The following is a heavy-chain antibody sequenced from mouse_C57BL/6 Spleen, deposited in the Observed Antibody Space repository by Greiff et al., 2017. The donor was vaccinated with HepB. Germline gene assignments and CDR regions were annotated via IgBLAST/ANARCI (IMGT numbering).Heavy chain of an antibody. CDR2: IDPSDSYT. V-gene: IGHV1-50*01. CDR1: GYTFTSYW. Sequence: VQLQQPGAELVKPGASVKLSCKASGYTFTSYWMQWVKQRPGQGLEWIGEIDPSDSYTNYNQKFKGKATLTVDTSSSTAYMQLSSLTSEDSAVYYCARPGTGAMDYWGQGTSVTVSS. CDR3: ARPGTGAMDY. J-gene: IGHJ4*01. D-gene: IGHD4-1*01.